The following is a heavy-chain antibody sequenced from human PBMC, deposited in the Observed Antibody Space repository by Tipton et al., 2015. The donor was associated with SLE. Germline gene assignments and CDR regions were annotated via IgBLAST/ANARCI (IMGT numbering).Heavy chain of an antibody. CDR1: GFTFSSYG. CDR2: INWNGGST. J-gene: IGHJ6*02. D-gene: IGHD4-17*01. V-gene: IGHV3-20*04. CDR3: ARALGDYGYYYGMDV. Sequence: QLVQSGGGVVQPGRSLRLSCAASGFTFSSYGMSWVRQAPGKGLEWVSGINWNGGSTGYADSVKGRFTIPRDNAKNSLYLQMNSLRAEDTAVYYCARALGDYGYYYGMDVWGQGTTVTVSS.